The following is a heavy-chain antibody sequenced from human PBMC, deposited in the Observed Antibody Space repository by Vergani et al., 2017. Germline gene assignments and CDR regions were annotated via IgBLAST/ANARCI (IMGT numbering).Heavy chain of an antibody. V-gene: IGHV3-74*02. CDR3: ARPSWYINWFDP. Sequence: EVQVVESGGGLVQPGGSLRLSCAASGFTFSSYWMHWVRQAPGKGLVWVSRINSNGSSTSYAYSVKGRFTISRDNAKNTRYLQMNSLRAENTDVYSCARPSWYINWFDPWGQGTLVTVSS. CDR2: INSNGSST. J-gene: IGHJ5*02. D-gene: IGHD6-13*01. CDR1: GFTFSSYW.